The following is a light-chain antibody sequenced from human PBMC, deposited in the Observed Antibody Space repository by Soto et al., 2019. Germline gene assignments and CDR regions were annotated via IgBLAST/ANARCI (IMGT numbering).Light chain of an antibody. CDR3: HQDFDLPLT. Sequence: EIVMTQSPVTLPLSPGDRATLSCRASQSLSNTYISWYQQKPGQAPRLLIYGASTRATGIPARFSGSGSGSDFNLTISSLQPEDFALYYCHQDFDLPLTFGGGTKVVIK. V-gene: IGKV3D-7*01. CDR2: GAS. J-gene: IGKJ4*01. CDR1: QSLSNTY.